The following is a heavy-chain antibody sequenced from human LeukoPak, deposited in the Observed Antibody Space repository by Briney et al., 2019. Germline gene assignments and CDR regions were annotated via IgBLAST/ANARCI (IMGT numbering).Heavy chain of an antibody. D-gene: IGHD2-15*01. CDR2: INPNSGGT. CDR3: ARVQKDIVVVVAATPSNWFDP. CDR1: GYTFTGYY. Sequence: ASVKVSCKASGYTFTGYYMHWVRQAPGQGLEWMGWINPNSGGTNYAQKFQGRVTMTRDTSISTAYMELSRLRSDDTAVYYCARVQKDIVVVVAATPSNWFDPWGQGTLVTVSS. V-gene: IGHV1-2*02. J-gene: IGHJ5*02.